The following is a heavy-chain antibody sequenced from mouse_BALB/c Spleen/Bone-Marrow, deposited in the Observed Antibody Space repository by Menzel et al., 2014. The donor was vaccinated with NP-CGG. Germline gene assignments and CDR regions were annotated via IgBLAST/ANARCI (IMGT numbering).Heavy chain of an antibody. D-gene: IGHD4-1*01. CDR3: ASTGYFFDY. V-gene: IGHV5-9-3*01. CDR1: GFTFSSYA. CDR2: ISSGGNYT. Sequence: EVQVVESGGGLVKPGGSLKLSRAASGFTFSSYAMSWVRQTPEKRLEWVATISSGGNYTYYPDSVKGRFTISRDNAKNTLYLQMSSLRSEDTAMYYCASTGYFFDYWGQGTTLTVSS. J-gene: IGHJ2*01.